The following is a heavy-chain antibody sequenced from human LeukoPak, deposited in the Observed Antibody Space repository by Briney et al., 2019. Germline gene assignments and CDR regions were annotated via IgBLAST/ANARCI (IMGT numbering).Heavy chain of an antibody. CDR3: SRGSGISFGGIDY. D-gene: IGHD3-16*01. J-gene: IGHJ4*02. V-gene: IGHV1-2*02. CDR2: IHPKSGDT. CDR1: GYTFTGYY. Sequence: ASVKVSCKASGYTFTGYYLHWVRQAPGQGLEWMGWIHPKSGDTHYAQTFLGRVTLTRDTSTTIVYMELKWLTSDEPAVYYCSRGSGISFGGIDYWGQGTLLTVSS.